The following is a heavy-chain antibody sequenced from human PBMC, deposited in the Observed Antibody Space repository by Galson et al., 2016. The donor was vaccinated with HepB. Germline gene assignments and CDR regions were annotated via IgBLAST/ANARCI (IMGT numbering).Heavy chain of an antibody. CDR2: INAGNGNT. CDR3: ARTQNWTYDP. Sequence: SVKVSCKASGYTFTNFPIHWVRQAPGQRLEWMGWINAGNGNTKYSQKFQGRVTITRDTSASTAYMELRRLRSDDTAVYYCARTQNWTYDPWGQGTLVTVSS. V-gene: IGHV1-3*01. D-gene: IGHD1-7*01. CDR1: GYTFTNFP. J-gene: IGHJ5*02.